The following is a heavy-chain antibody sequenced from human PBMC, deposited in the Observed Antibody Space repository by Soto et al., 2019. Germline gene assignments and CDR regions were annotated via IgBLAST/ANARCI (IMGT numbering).Heavy chain of an antibody. D-gene: IGHD2-15*01. CDR1: GFSLSTSGVG. J-gene: IGHJ1*01. CDR3: AHSGGSCYPHCSDFQH. Sequence: SGPTLVNPTQTLTLTCTFSGFSLSTSGVGVGWIRQPPGEALEWLALIYWNDDKRYSPSLKSRLTITKDTSRNQVVLTMTNMDPVDTATYYCAHSGGSCYPHCSDFQHWGQGTLVTVSS. V-gene: IGHV2-5*01. CDR2: IYWNDDK.